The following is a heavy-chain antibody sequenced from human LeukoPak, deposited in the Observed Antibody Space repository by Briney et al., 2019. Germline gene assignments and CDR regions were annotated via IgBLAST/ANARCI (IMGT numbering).Heavy chain of an antibody. CDR3: AKGGYCSSTSCLGSDCWFDP. CDR2: ISGSGGST. D-gene: IGHD2-2*03. J-gene: IGHJ5*02. CDR1: GFTFSSYA. V-gene: IGHV3-23*01. Sequence: GGSLRLSCAASGFTFSSYAMSWVRQAPGKGLQWVSTISGSGGSTYYADSVKGRFTISRDNSKNTLYLQMKSLRAEDTAVYYCAKGGYCSSTSCLGSDCWFDPWGQGTLVTVSS.